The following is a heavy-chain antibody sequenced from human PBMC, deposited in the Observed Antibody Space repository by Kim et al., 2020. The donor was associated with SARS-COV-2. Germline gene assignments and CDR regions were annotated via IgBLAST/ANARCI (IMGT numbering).Heavy chain of an antibody. CDR1: GFTFSSYA. V-gene: IGHV3-23*01. Sequence: GGSLRLSCAASGFTFSSYAMSWVRQAPGKGLEWVSAISGSGGSTYYADSVKGRFTISRDNSKNTLYLQMNSLRAEDTAVYYWAKMGRFWYCLDYWGQGTLVTVAS. D-gene: IGHD2-8*02. CDR3: AKMGRFWYCLDY. CDR2: ISGSGGST. J-gene: IGHJ4*02.